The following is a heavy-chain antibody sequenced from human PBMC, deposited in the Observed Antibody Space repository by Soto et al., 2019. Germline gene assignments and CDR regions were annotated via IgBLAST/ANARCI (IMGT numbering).Heavy chain of an antibody. J-gene: IGHJ1*01. CDR1: GFTFSNFA. D-gene: IGHD3-16*02. Sequence: PGGSLRLSCSASGFTFSNFAMHWVRQAPGKGLEYVSGVSSNADSTYYADSVKGRFTISRDNSKDTLYFQTTSLRVDDTAVYYCVKGDRRSTRAHLHYWGQGILVTVSS. CDR2: VSSNADST. V-gene: IGHV3-64D*06. CDR3: VKGDRRSTRAHLHY.